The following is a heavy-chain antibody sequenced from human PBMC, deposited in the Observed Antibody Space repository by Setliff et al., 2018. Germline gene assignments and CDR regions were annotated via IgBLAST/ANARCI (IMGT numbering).Heavy chain of an antibody. Sequence: ASVKVSCKASGHIFNSYGISWVRQAPGKGLEWVGWISSYNDVTTYAQRFQGRVTLTKDTSTSAAYMELRSLRSDDSAAYYCAISTLSICSGGSCPNAFDVWGQGTMVT. D-gene: IGHD2-15*01. CDR3: AISTLSICSGGSCPNAFDV. CDR1: GHIFNSYG. V-gene: IGHV1-18*01. CDR2: ISSYNDVT. J-gene: IGHJ3*01.